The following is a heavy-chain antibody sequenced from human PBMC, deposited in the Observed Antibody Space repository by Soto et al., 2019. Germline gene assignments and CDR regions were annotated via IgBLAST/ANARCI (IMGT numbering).Heavy chain of an antibody. CDR3: ARGEGP. CDR1: GGSISSGGYS. CDR2: VWQSGSN. J-gene: IGHJ4*02. V-gene: IGHV4-30-2*05. Sequence: QLQLQESGSGLVKPSQTLSLTCAVSGGSISSGGYSWNWIGQPPGKGLEWIGSVWQSGSNKYSPSLQSRGTITVYTSRNHFSLNLTSVTAADSAVYYCARGEGPWGQGTLVTVSS.